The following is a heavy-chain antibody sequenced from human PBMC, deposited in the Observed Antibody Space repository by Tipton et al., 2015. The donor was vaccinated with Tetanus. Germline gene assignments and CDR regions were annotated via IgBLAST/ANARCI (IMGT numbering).Heavy chain of an antibody. CDR3: ARGVTTTLRKDYYFDY. V-gene: IGHV4-34*01. CDR2: INHSGGM. J-gene: IGHJ4*02. Sequence: TLSLTCAVYGGSFSGYYWSWIRQPPGKGLEWIGEINHSGGMNYNPSLKSRVTISVDTSKNQFSLKLSSVTAADTAVFYCARGVTTTLRKDYYFDYWGQGTLVTVSS. CDR1: GGSFSGYY. D-gene: IGHD2-21*02.